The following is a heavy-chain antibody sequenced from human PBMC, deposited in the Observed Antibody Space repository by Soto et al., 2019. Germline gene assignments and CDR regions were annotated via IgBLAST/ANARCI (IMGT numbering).Heavy chain of an antibody. CDR1: GLTFSNYW. D-gene: IGHD5-12*01. CDR2: IKQDGSAK. CDR3: AIDAGNSGYDLLDY. Sequence: EVQVVESGGGLVQPGGSLRLSCAASGLTFSNYWMTWVRQAPGKGLEWVANIKQDGSAKSYVDSVKGRFTISRDKAKNSLYLQMNSLRAEDTAVYYCAIDAGNSGYDLLDYWGQGTLVTVSS. J-gene: IGHJ4*02. V-gene: IGHV3-7*05.